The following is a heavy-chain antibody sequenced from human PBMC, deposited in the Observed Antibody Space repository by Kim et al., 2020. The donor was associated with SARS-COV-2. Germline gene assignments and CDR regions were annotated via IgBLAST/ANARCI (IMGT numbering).Heavy chain of an antibody. CDR1: GFTFSSYG. D-gene: IGHD6-13*01. CDR2: IWYDGSNK. Sequence: GGSLRLSCAPSGFTFSSYGMHWVRQAPGKGLEWVAVIWYDGSNKYYTDSVKGRFTISRDNSKNTLYLQMNSLRAEDTAVYYCARLGAAGRGLEYWGQGTLVTVSS. V-gene: IGHV3-33*01. J-gene: IGHJ4*02. CDR3: ARLGAAGRGLEY.